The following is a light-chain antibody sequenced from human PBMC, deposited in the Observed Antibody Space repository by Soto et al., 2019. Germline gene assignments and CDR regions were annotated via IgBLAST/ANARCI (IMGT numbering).Light chain of an antibody. J-gene: IGLJ2*01. CDR2: DVS. CDR3: CSYAGSSVV. V-gene: IGLV2-11*01. CDR1: SGDVGGYNS. Sequence: QSVLTQPRSVSGSPGQSVTISCTGTSGDVGGYNSVSWYQHHPGKAPKLMIYDVSKRPSGVADRFSGSKSGNTASLTISGLQAEDEADYHCCSYAGSSVVFGGGTKVTVL.